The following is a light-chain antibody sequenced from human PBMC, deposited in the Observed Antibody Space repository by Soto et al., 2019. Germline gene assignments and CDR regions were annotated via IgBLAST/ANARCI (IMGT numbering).Light chain of an antibody. CDR3: SSYTSSRGVV. V-gene: IGLV2-14*01. CDR1: SSDVGGYNY. Sequence: QSALTQPASVSGSPGHSITISCTGTSSDVGGYNYVSWYQQHPGKAPKLMIYDVSNRPSGVSNRFSSYKFGNTASLTNSGVQAEDEGDYYCSSYTSSRGVVFGGGTELTV. CDR2: DVS. J-gene: IGLJ2*01.